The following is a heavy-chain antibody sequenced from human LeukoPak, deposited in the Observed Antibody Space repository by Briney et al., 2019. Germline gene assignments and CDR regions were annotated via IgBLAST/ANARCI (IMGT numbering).Heavy chain of an antibody. J-gene: IGHJ3*02. V-gene: IGHV1-8*01. CDR2: MDPNSGNT. CDR1: GYTFTNYD. CDR3: ARGHGRGYSSGRAFDI. D-gene: IGHD5-18*01. Sequence: ASVKVSCKASGYTFTNYDINWVRQATGQGLEWMGWMDPNSGNTGYAQKFQGRVTMTRNTSISTAYMELSSLRSEDTAVYYCARGHGRGYSSGRAFDIWGQGTMVTVSS.